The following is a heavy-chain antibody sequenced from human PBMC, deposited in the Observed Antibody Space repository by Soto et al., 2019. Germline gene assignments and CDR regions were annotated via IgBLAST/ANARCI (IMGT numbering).Heavy chain of an antibody. CDR3: TTEISYYDSSGYGDAFDI. Sequence: GPLILSSTASGFKFSNAWMSWVRPATGKGLEWVGRIKSKTDGGTTDYAAPVKGRFTISRDDSKNTLYLQMNSLKTEDTAVYYCTTEISYYDSSGYGDAFDIWGQGTMVTVS. J-gene: IGHJ3*02. CDR2: IKSKTDGGTT. D-gene: IGHD3-22*01. V-gene: IGHV3-15*01. CDR1: GFKFSNAW.